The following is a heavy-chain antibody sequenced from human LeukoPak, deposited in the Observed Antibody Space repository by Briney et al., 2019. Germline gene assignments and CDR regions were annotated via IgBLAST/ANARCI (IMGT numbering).Heavy chain of an antibody. Sequence: SETLSLTCTVSGGSISIYYWSWIRQPPGKGLEWIGYISYSGSTNSSPSLKSRVTISVDTSKNQFSLKLSSVTAAETAVYYRARVENYGSGSSEYWFDPWGQGTLVTVSS. CDR1: GGSISIYY. CDR3: ARVENYGSGSSEYWFDP. CDR2: ISYSGST. D-gene: IGHD3-10*01. V-gene: IGHV4-59*01. J-gene: IGHJ5*02.